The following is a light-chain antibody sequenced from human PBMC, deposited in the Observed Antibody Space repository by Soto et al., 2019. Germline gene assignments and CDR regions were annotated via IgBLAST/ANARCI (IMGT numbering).Light chain of an antibody. V-gene: IGKV3-11*01. CDR2: DAS. CDR3: QQCSNWPIT. J-gene: IGKJ5*01. Sequence: EIVLTQSPATLSLSPGERATLSCRASQSVSSYLAWYQQKPGQAPRLLIYDASNRATGIPARFSGSGSGTDFTLTIRSLEPEDFPVYYCQQCSNWPITFGQGTRLEIK. CDR1: QSVSSY.